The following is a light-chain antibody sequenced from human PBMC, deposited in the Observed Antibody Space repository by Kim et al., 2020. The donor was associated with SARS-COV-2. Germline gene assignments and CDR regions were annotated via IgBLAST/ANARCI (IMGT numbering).Light chain of an antibody. J-gene: IGLJ3*02. Sequence: VYPGKTARITCSREVLAKKYARWIQKKPGQAPVLVIYKDSERPSGIPERFSGSNSGTTVTLTISGAQVEDEADYYCYSAADNNLWVFGGGTQLTVL. V-gene: IGLV3-27*01. CDR3: YSAADNNLWV. CDR2: KDS. CDR1: VLAKKY.